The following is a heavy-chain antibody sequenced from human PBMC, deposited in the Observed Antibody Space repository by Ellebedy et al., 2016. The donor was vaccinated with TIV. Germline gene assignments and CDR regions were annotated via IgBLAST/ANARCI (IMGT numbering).Heavy chain of an antibody. D-gene: IGHD2-8*02. V-gene: IGHV3-30*18. CDR3: AKELVHAIHGFDI. J-gene: IGHJ3*02. Sequence: GESLKTSCAASGFSFSSYDIHWVRQAPGKGLEWVAVISYDESTKYYVDYVKGRFTISRDNSKNTLYLQMNSLIAEDTTIYYCAKELVHAIHGFDIWGQGTMVTVSS. CDR1: GFSFSSYD. CDR2: ISYDESTK.